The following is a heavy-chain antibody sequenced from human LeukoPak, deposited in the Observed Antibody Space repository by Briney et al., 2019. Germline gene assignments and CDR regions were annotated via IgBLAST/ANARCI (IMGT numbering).Heavy chain of an antibody. V-gene: IGHV3-30-3*01. CDR1: GFTFSSYA. J-gene: IGHJ4*02. Sequence: PGRSLRLSSAASGFTFSSYAMHWVRRAPGKGLEWGAGISYDGSNKYYADSVKGRFTISRDNSKNTLYLQMNSLRAEDTAVYYCARSGERVYGSGSLDYWGQGTLVTVSS. CDR3: ARSGERVYGSGSLDY. CDR2: ISYDGSNK. D-gene: IGHD3-10*01.